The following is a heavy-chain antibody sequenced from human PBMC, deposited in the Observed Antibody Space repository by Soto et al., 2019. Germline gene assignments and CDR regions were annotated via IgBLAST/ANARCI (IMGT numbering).Heavy chain of an antibody. V-gene: IGHV1-2*02. Sequence: ASVKVSCKASGNTFTSYDINWVRQATGHGLEWMGWINPNSGGTNYAQKFQGRVTMTRDTSISTAYMELSRLRSDDTAVYYCARGGRVVVPADNWFDPWGQGTLVTVSS. J-gene: IGHJ5*02. CDR1: GNTFTSYD. CDR2: INPNSGGT. D-gene: IGHD2-2*01. CDR3: ARGGRVVVPADNWFDP.